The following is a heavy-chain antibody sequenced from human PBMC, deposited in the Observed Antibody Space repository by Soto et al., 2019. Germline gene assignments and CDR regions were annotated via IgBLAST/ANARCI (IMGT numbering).Heavy chain of an antibody. CDR2: ILYDGKNE. Sequence: GSLRLSCAASGLTFGSCAMHWVRQAPGKGLEWVAVILYDGKNEYYADSVKGRFTISRDNSKDTLYLQMNSLRDEDTAVYYCASLRVSSTPIDYWGQGTLVTVSS. CDR3: ASLRVSSTPIDY. CDR1: GLTFGSCA. J-gene: IGHJ4*02. D-gene: IGHD3-3*01. V-gene: IGHV3-30*04.